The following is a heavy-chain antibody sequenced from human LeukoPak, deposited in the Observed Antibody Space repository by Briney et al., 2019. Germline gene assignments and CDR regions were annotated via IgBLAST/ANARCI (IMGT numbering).Heavy chain of an antibody. J-gene: IGHJ4*02. CDR1: GYSFSSYG. CDR3: ARDMSFAVSMVSPDY. V-gene: IGHV1-18*01. Sequence: GASVKVSCKTSGYSFSSYGISWVRQAPGQGLEWTGWIGATNGNTKYTQSLQGRVTMTTDTSTRTAYMELRSLTSDDTAIYYCARDMSFAVSMVSPDYWGQGTLVTVSS. D-gene: IGHD2-8*01. CDR2: IGATNGNT.